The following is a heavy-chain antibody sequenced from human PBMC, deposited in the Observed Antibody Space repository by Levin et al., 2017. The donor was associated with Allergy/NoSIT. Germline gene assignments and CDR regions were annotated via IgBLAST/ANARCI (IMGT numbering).Heavy chain of an antibody. CDR1: GGSISSYY. J-gene: IGHJ4*02. Sequence: SETLSLTCTVSGGSISSYYWSWIRQPPGKGLEWIGYIYYSGSTNYNPSLKSRVTISVDTSKNQFSLKLSSVTAADTAVYYCARLPYSSSWYGEDWGQGTLVTVSS. CDR3: ARLPYSSSWYGED. D-gene: IGHD6-13*01. CDR2: IYYSGST. V-gene: IGHV4-59*01.